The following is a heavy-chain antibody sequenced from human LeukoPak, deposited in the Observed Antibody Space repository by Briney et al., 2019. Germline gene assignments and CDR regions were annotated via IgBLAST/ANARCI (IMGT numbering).Heavy chain of an antibody. Sequence: SQTLSLTCAISGDSVSSNSAAWNWIRQSPSRGLEWLGRTYYRSKWYNDYAVSVKSRVTINPDTSKNQFSLQLNSVTPEDTAVYYCAGEEGYCSSTSCYPFDYWGQGTLVTVSS. V-gene: IGHV6-1*01. D-gene: IGHD2-2*01. CDR2: TYYRSKWYN. CDR1: GDSVSSNSAA. CDR3: AGEEGYCSSTSCYPFDY. J-gene: IGHJ4*02.